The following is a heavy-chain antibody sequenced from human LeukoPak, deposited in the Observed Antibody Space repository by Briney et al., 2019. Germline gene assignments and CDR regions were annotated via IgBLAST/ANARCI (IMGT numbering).Heavy chain of an antibody. V-gene: IGHV1-2*04. D-gene: IGHD6-13*01. J-gene: IGHJ4*02. Sequence: ASVKLSCKASGSNFNGYYMHWVRQAPGQGLEWMGWINPNSGGTNDAQTYPGWVTMTRDTSINPAYLELNKLTSYDTAIDSYATSPYSNNCSLTDWGQGTLVTVTS. CDR2: INPNSGGT. CDR3: ATSPYSNNCSLTD. CDR1: GSNFNGYY.